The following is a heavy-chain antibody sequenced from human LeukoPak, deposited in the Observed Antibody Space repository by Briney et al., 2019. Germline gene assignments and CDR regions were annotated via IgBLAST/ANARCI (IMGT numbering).Heavy chain of an antibody. CDR3: ARDKAVTTEVTQHFQH. J-gene: IGHJ1*01. CDR2: ISAYNGYT. Sequence: GASVKVSCKASGYTFTNYGFSWVRQAPGQGLEWMGWISAYNGYTDCAQKFQFRVTMTTDTSTSTAYMELRSLRSDDTAVYYCARDKAVTTEVTQHFQHWGQGTLVTVSS. D-gene: IGHD4-23*01. V-gene: IGHV1-18*01. CDR1: GYTFTNYG.